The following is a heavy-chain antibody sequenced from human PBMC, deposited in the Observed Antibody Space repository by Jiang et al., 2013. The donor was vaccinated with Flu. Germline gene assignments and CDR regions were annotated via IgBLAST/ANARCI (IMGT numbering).Heavy chain of an antibody. CDR2: IYYSGST. Sequence: SGPGLVKPSETLSLTCTVSGGSISSYYWSWIRQPPGKGLEWIGYIYYSGSTNYNPSLKSRVTISVDTSKNQFSLKLSSVTAADTAVYYCARVYDSSGYSLRVGYFDYWGQGTLVTVSS. V-gene: IGHV4-59*01. CDR3: ARVYDSSGYSLRVGYFDY. CDR1: GGSISSYY. D-gene: IGHD3-22*01. J-gene: IGHJ4*02.